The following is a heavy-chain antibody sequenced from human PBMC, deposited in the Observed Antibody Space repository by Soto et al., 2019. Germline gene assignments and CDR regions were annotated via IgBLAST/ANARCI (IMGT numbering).Heavy chain of an antibody. V-gene: IGHV1-69*01. Sequence: QVQLMQSGAEVKKPGSSVKVSCKASGGSFTSDTISWVRQAPGQGLEWLGGIVPVFGTPNHAQKFQGRVTISADGSTNKAYMELTSLRPEDTAVYYCTRPSSGYYHDAFDIWGQGTLVTVSS. CDR2: IVPVFGTP. D-gene: IGHD3-22*01. J-gene: IGHJ3*02. CDR1: GGSFTSDT. CDR3: TRPSSGYYHDAFDI.